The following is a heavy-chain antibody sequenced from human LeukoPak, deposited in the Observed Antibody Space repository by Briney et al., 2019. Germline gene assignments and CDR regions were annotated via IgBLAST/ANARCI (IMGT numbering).Heavy chain of an antibody. CDR2: ISESGST. V-gene: IGHV4-59*08. J-gene: IGHJ6*03. CDR3: ARQDALGKFPPPFYMDV. CDR1: GASISSYN. Sequence: PSETLPLTCTVSGASISSYNWNWIRQPPGKGLEWIGYISESGSTNYNSSLENRVTLSLDTSKNEISLNLRSATVADTAVYYCARQDALGKFPPPFYMDVWGKGTTVIVS. D-gene: IGHD3-16*01.